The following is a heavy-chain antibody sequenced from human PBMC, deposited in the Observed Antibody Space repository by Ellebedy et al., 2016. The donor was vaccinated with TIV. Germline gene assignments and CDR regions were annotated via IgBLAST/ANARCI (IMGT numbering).Heavy chain of an antibody. CDR2: IIPIFGTA. J-gene: IGHJ4*02. CDR3: ARARVRTSSTCDY. V-gene: IGHV1-69*13. D-gene: IGHD2-2*01. Sequence: ASVKVSCKASGGNFSSYAISWVRQAPGQGLEWMGGIIPIFGTANYAQKFQGRVTITADESTSTAYMELSSLRSEDTAVYYCARARVRTSSTCDYWGQGTLVTVSS. CDR1: GGNFSSYA.